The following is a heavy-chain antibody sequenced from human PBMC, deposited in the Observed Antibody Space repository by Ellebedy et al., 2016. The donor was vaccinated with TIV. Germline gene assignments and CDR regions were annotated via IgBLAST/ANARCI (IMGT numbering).Heavy chain of an antibody. CDR1: GFTFSSYS. Sequence: GGSLRLXXAASGFTFSSYSMNWVRQAPGKGLEWVSSISSSSSYIYYADSVKGRFTISRDNAKNSLYLQMNSLRAEDTAVYYCARDPMVRGYYYYGMDVWGQGTTVTVSS. V-gene: IGHV3-21*01. J-gene: IGHJ6*02. CDR3: ARDPMVRGYYYYGMDV. CDR2: ISSSSSYI. D-gene: IGHD3-10*01.